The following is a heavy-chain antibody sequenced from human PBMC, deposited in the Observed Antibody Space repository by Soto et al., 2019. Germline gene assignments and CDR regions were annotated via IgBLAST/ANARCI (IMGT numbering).Heavy chain of an antibody. CDR1: GGTFSSYA. V-gene: IGHV1-69*06. CDR2: IIPNSGTA. Sequence: SVKVSCKASGGTFSSYAISWVRQAPGQGLEWMGGIIPNSGTATYAQKFQGRVTMTANNSISTAYMELSSLRSEDTAVYYCARLKQDYAVAWGQGTLVTVSS. J-gene: IGHJ5*02. D-gene: IGHD3-16*01. CDR3: ARLKQDYAVA.